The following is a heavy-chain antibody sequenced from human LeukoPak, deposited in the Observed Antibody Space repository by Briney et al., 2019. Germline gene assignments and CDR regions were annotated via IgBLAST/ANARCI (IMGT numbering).Heavy chain of an antibody. CDR1: GGSFSGYY. J-gene: IGHJ4*02. V-gene: IGHV4-34*01. CDR3: ARVIKYGAVAGLYYFDY. D-gene: IGHD6-19*01. Sequence: SETLSLTCAVYGGSFSGYYWSWIRQPPGKGLEWIGEINHSGSTNYNPSLKSRVTISVDTSKNQFSLKLSSVTAADTAVYYCARVIKYGAVAGLYYFDYWGQGTLVTVSS. CDR2: INHSGST.